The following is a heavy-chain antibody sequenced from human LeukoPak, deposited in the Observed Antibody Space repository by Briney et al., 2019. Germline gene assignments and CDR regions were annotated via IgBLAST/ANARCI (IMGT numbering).Heavy chain of an antibody. V-gene: IGHV4-59*01. D-gene: IGHD6-13*01. Sequence: SETLSLTCTVSGGSISSYYWSWIRQPPGKGLEWIGYIYYSGSTNYNPSLKSRVTISVDTSNNQFSLKLSSVTAADTAVYYCARVERSSWYFQHWGQGTLVTVSS. J-gene: IGHJ1*01. CDR1: GGSISSYY. CDR3: ARVERSSWYFQH. CDR2: IYYSGST.